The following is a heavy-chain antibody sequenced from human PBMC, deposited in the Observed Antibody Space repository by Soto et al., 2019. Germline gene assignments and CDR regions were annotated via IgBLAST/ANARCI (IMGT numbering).Heavy chain of an antibody. CDR2: IWYDGSNK. D-gene: IGHD6-19*01. CDR3: ARDPNLEYSSGWYGPIDY. J-gene: IGHJ4*02. CDR1: GFTFSSYG. Sequence: QVQLVESGGGVVQPGRSLRLSCAASGFTFSSYGMHWVRQAPGKGLEWVAVIWYDGSNKYYADSVKGRFSISRDNSKNTLYLQMNSLRAEDTAVYYCARDPNLEYSSGWYGPIDYWGQGTLVTVSS. V-gene: IGHV3-33*01.